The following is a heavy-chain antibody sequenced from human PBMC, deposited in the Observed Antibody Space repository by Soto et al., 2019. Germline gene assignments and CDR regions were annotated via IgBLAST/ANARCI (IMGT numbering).Heavy chain of an antibody. V-gene: IGHV5-51*01. D-gene: IGHD3-22*01. CDR1: GYKFTSYW. CDR3: ARKDKSGYFNWFDP. CDR2: IFPSDSDT. J-gene: IGHJ5*02. Sequence: GESLKISCRTSGYKFTSYWIAWVRQMPGKGLGWMGIIFPSDSDTRYSPSFQGQVTISADRSTSTVFRQWASLKASDSAVYFCARKDKSGYFNWFDPWGQGTLVTVSS.